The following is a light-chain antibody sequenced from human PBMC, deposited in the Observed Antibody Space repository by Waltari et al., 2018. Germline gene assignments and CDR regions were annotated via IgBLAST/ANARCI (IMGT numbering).Light chain of an antibody. V-gene: IGKV1-33*01. J-gene: IGKJ2*01. CDR2: DAS. CDR3: QQYDDFPPYI. CDR1: RDIKNL. Sequence: DIQMTQSPSSLSASVGDRVTISCQAIRDIKNLLNWYQQKPGKAPKLLIYDASTLEIGVPSRFSGRGSGTHFTFTISSLQPEDVATYYCQQYDDFPPYIFGQGTKVDIK.